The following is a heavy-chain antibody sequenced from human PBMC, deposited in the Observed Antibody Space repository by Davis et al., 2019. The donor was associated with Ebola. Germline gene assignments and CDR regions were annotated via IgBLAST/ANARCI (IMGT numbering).Heavy chain of an antibody. V-gene: IGHV3-73*01. CDR1: GFTFSGSA. CDR3: TRTTVTTGDDY. Sequence: GESLKISCAASGFTFSGSAMHWVRQAPGKGLEWVGRIRSKANSYATAYAASVKGRFTISRDDSKNTAYLQMNSLKTEDTAVYYCTRTTVTTGDDYWGQGTLVTVSS. CDR2: IRSKANSYAT. D-gene: IGHD4-17*01. J-gene: IGHJ4*02.